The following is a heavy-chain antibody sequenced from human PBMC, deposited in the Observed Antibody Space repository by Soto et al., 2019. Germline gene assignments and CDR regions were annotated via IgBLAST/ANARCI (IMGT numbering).Heavy chain of an antibody. Sequence: PGGSLRLSCAASGFTFSIYAMTWVRQAPGKGLEWVSTVSGSGGSTYYADSVKGRFTISRDNSKNTLYLQMDSLRADDTAVYYCAKNWDTTGYYPPDAFDIWGQGTMVTVSS. CDR1: GFTFSIYA. CDR3: AKNWDTTGYYPPDAFDI. V-gene: IGHV3-23*01. D-gene: IGHD3-22*01. CDR2: VSGSGGST. J-gene: IGHJ3*02.